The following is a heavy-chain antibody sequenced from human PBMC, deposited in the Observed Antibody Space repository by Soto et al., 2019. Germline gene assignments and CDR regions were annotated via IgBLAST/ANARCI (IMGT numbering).Heavy chain of an antibody. CDR3: ARVYDSSGYEY. Sequence: QVSLKESGPVLVKPTETLTLTCTVSGFSLSNPSMGVSWIRQPPGKALEWLAHIFSHDDKSYSTSLKSRVTISKDTSKSQVVLTMTNMDPVDTATYYCARVYDSSGYEYWGQGTLVTVSS. J-gene: IGHJ4*02. D-gene: IGHD3-22*01. CDR1: GFSLSNPSMG. CDR2: IFSHDDK. V-gene: IGHV2-26*01.